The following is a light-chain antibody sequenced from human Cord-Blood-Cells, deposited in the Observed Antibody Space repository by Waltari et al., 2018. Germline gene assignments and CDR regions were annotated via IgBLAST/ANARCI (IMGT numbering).Light chain of an antibody. J-gene: IGLJ1*01. CDR1: SSDVGGYNY. CDR3: SSYTSSSTLV. V-gene: IGLV2-14*01. CDR2: EVS. Sequence: QSALTQPASVSGSPGQSITISCTGTSSDVGGYNYVSWYQQHPCTAPKLMIYEVSKRPAGVSKGCSGSKAGNTASLTISGLQAEDEADYYCSSYTSSSTLVFGTGTKVTVL.